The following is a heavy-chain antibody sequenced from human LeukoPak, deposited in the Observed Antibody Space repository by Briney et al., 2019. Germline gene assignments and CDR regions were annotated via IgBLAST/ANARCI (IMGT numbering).Heavy chain of an antibody. V-gene: IGHV3-43*02. CDR1: GFTFDDYA. Sequence: GGSLRLSCAASGFTFDDYAMHWVRQAPGKGLEWVSLISGDGGSTYYADSVKGRFTISRDNSKNSLYLQMNSLRAEDTALYYCAKVPTPFSLKIRYGNYFDYWGQGTLVTVSS. CDR3: AKVPTPFSLKIRYGNYFDY. D-gene: IGHD6-13*01. CDR2: ISGDGGST. J-gene: IGHJ4*02.